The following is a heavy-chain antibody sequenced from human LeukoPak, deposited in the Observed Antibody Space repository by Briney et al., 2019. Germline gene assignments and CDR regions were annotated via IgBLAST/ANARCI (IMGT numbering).Heavy chain of an antibody. J-gene: IGHJ4*02. CDR3: ARVGDTAGTTWSFDY. CDR1: GYSISSGYY. Sequence: SETLSLTCTVSGYSISSGYYWGWIRQRPGKGLEWIGSIYHSGSTYYNPSLKSRVTISVDTSKNQFSLKLSSVTAADTAVYYCARVGDTAGTTWSFDYWGQGTLVTVSS. D-gene: IGHD5-18*01. V-gene: IGHV4-38-2*02. CDR2: IYHSGST.